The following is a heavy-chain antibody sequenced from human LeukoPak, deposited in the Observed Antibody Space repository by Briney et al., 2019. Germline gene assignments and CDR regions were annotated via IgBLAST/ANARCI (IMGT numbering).Heavy chain of an antibody. D-gene: IGHD1-26*01. J-gene: IGHJ4*02. CDR3: ARDLLGNSGSYLRHPNGPPFDY. V-gene: IGHV3-74*01. Sequence: GGSLRLSCAASGFTFSSYWMHWVPQAPGKGLVWVSRINSDRSSTSYADSVKGRFTISRDNAKDTLYLQMNSLRAEDTAVYYCARDLLGNSGSYLRHPNGPPFDYWGQGTLVTVSS. CDR2: INSDRSST. CDR1: GFTFSSYW.